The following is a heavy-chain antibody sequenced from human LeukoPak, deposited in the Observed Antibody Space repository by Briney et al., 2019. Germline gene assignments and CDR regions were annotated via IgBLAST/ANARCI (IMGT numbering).Heavy chain of an antibody. CDR3: ARAIKYSSSWYSKTLYYYYMDV. J-gene: IGHJ6*03. CDR2: IYYSGST. CDR1: GGSISSYY. V-gene: IGHV4-59*01. Sequence: KSSETLSLTCTVSGGSISSYYWSWIRQPPGKGLEWIGYIYYSGSTNYNPSLKSRVTISVDTSKNQFSLKLSSVTAADTAVYYCARAIKYSSSWYSKTLYYYYMDVWGKGTTVTVSS. D-gene: IGHD6-13*01.